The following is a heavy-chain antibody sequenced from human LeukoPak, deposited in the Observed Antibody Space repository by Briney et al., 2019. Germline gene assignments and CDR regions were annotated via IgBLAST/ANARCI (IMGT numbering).Heavy chain of an antibody. V-gene: IGHV4-59*01. Sequence: PSETLSLTCTVSGGSISSYYWSWIRQPPGKGLEWIGYIYYSGSTHYNPSLKSRVTISVDTSKNQFSLKLSSVTAADTAVYYCSGSYLYYYYYYMHVWGKGTTVTISS. CDR1: GGSISSYY. CDR2: IYYSGST. J-gene: IGHJ6*03. D-gene: IGHD1-26*01. CDR3: SGSYLYYYYYYMHV.